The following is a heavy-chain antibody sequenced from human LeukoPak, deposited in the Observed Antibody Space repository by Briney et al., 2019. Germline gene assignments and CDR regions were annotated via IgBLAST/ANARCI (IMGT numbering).Heavy chain of an antibody. CDR2: ISGSGGST. Sequence: GGSLRLSCAASGFTFSNSVMSWVRQAPGKGLEWVSAISGSGGSTYYADSVKGRFTISRDTSKNTLYLQMNSLRADDTAVYYCARYYYYYYGMDVWGQGTTVTVSS. CDR3: ARYYYYYYGMDV. J-gene: IGHJ6*02. CDR1: GFTFSNSV. V-gene: IGHV3-23*01.